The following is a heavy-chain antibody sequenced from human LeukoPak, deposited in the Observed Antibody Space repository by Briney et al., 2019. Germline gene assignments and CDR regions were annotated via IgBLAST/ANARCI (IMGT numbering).Heavy chain of an antibody. CDR3: ARASYGANADY. Sequence: SETLSLTCTVSGGSISSYYWTWIRQPPGKGLEWIAYMYHSGSTSYNPSLKSRVTISVDTSKNQFSLKLSSVTAADTAVYFCARASYGANADYWGQGTLVTVSS. D-gene: IGHD4-23*01. CDR2: MYHSGST. J-gene: IGHJ4*02. CDR1: GGSISSYY. V-gene: IGHV4-59*01.